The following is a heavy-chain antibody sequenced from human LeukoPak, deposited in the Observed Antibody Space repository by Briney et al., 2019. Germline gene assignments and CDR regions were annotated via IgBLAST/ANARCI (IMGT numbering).Heavy chain of an antibody. V-gene: IGHV1-24*01. D-gene: IGHD6-13*01. CDR2: FDPEDGET. CDR1: GYTLTELS. CDR3: ATGYSSSWINWFDP. J-gene: IGHJ5*02. Sequence: GASVKVSCTVSGYTLTELSMHWVRQAPGKGLEWMGGFDPEDGETIYAQKFQGRVTMTEDTSTDTAYMELSSLRSEDTAVYYCATGYSSSWINWFDPWGQGTLVTVSS.